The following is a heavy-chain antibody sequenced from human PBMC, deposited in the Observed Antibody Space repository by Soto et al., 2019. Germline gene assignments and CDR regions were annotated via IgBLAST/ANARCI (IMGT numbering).Heavy chain of an antibody. CDR3: AKHGAARGWFDP. CDR1: GGSISSSSYY. D-gene: IGHD3-10*01. Sequence: QLQLQESGPGLVKPSETLSLTCTVSGGSISSSSYYWGWIRQPPGKGVEWIGSIYYSGSTYYNPSLKRQVTISSGMTNNQSAPKLTLVTAADPAVYYSAKHGAARGWFDPWGQGTLVTVSS. CDR2: IYYSGST. V-gene: IGHV4-39*01. J-gene: IGHJ5*02.